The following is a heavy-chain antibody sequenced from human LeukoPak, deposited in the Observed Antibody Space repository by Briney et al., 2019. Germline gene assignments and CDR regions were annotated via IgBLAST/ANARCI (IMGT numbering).Heavy chain of an antibody. CDR3: ARVLDAVQLWHDY. Sequence: ASVKVSCKASGGAFSSYAISWVRQAPGQGLEWMGGIIPMFGTANYAQKLQGRVTMTTDTSTSTAYMELRSLRSDDTAVYYCARVLDAVQLWHDYWGQGTLVTVSS. J-gene: IGHJ4*02. D-gene: IGHD5-18*01. CDR1: GGAFSSYA. V-gene: IGHV1-69*05. CDR2: IIPMFGTA.